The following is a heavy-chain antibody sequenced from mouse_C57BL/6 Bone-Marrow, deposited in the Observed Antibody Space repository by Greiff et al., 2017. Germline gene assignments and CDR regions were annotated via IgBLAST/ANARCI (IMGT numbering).Heavy chain of an antibody. CDR3: ARYLYEYPLYYYAMDY. J-gene: IGHJ4*01. V-gene: IGHV1-81*01. CDR1: GYTFTSYG. D-gene: IGHD2-4*01. CDR2: IYPRSGNT. Sequence: QVQLQQSGAELARPGASVKLSCKASGYTFTSYGISWVKQRTGQGLEWIGEIYPRSGNTYYNEKFKGKATLTADKSSSTAYMELRSLTSQDSAVYFCARYLYEYPLYYYAMDYWGQGTSVTVSS.